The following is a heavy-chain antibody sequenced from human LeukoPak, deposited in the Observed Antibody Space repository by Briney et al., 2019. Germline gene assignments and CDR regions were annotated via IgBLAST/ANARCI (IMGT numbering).Heavy chain of an antibody. CDR1: GFTFSSHA. D-gene: IGHD1-26*01. CDR2: ISYDESYR. Sequence: GGSLRLSCAASGFTFSSHAMHWVRQAPGKGLEWVALISYDESYRYYADSVKGRFTISRDNSKNTLYLQMNSLRAEDTAVYYCARVQWELLYPDYWGQGTLVTVSS. V-gene: IGHV3-30-3*01. J-gene: IGHJ4*02. CDR3: ARVQWELLYPDY.